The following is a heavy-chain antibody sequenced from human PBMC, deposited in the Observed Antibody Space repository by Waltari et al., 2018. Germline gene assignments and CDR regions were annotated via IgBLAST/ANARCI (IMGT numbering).Heavy chain of an antibody. J-gene: IGHJ3*01. Sequence: QLQLQESGPGLVKPSETLSLTCSVSGVSITSNRHYWGWIRQPPGQGLEWIGTMSYTGATYSSPSLESRVTVSRDTSKNQLSLKLVSVTAADTAEYYCATYIGASVGTAAFDVWGQGTMVAVSS. CDR1: GVSITSNRHY. CDR3: ATYIGASVGTAAFDV. D-gene: IGHD1-1*01. CDR2: MSYTGAT. V-gene: IGHV4-39*01.